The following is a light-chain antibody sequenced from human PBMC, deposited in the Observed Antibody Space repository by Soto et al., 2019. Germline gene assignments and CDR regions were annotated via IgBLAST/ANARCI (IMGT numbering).Light chain of an antibody. V-gene: IGKV3D-15*01. CDR3: QQYTNWPLT. CDR2: ATS. J-gene: IGKJ4*01. Sequence: EIMMTQSPATLSVSPGERATLSCRASRNVGSDLAWYQQKPGQAPRLLIYATSTRATGIPARFSGSGSGTEFTLIISSLQSEDSAVYYCQQYTNWPLTFAGGTKVEIK. CDR1: RNVGSD.